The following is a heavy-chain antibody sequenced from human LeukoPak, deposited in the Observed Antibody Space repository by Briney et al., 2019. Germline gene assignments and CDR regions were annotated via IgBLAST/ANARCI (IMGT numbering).Heavy chain of an antibody. D-gene: IGHD6-19*01. J-gene: IGHJ3*02. Sequence: SETLSLTCAVSGGSISSSNWWSWVRQPPGKGLEWIGSIYYSGSTYYNPSLKSRVTISVDTSKNQFSLKLSSVTAADTAVYYCARPKSAVAGSNDAFDIWGQGTMVTVSS. V-gene: IGHV4-4*02. CDR1: GGSISSSNW. CDR3: ARPKSAVAGSNDAFDI. CDR2: IYYSGST.